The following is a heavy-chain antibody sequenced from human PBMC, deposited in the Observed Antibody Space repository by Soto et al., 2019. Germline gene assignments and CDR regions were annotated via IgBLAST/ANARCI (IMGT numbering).Heavy chain of an antibody. V-gene: IGHV1-18*01. J-gene: IGHJ4*02. D-gene: IGHD6-13*01. Sequence: ASVKVYCKASGYTFTSYGISWVRQAPGKGLEWMGWISAYNGNTNYAQKLRGRVTMTTDTSTSTAYMELRSLRSDDTAVYYCARGLIAAAGTDIDYWGQGTLVTVSS. CDR2: ISAYNGNT. CDR3: ARGLIAAAGTDIDY. CDR1: GYTFTSYG.